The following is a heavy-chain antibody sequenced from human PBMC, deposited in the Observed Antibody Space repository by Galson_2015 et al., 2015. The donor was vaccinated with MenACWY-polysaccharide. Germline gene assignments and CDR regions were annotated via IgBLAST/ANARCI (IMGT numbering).Heavy chain of an antibody. CDR1: GFSFSTDS. V-gene: IGHV3-48*01. D-gene: IGHD3-16*01. CDR2: ISGRANII. J-gene: IGHJ3*02. CDR3: ARDPPGGDNALDI. Sequence: SLRLSCAASGFSFSTDSMNWVRQAPGKGLEWVSYISGRANIIKYADSVKGRFTVSRDNAKNSLYLQMNSLKLEDTAVYYCARDPPGGDNALDIRRQGTMVTVSS.